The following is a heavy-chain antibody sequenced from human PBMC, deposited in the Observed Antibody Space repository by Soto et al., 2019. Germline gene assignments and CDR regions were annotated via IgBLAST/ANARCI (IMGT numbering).Heavy chain of an antibody. CDR1: GFTFSSYA. V-gene: IGHV3-30-3*01. Sequence: QVQLVESGGGVVQPGRSLRLSCAASGFTFSSYAMHWVRQAPGKGLEWVEVISYDGSNKYYADSVKGRFTISRDNSKNTLYLQMNSLRAEDTAVYYCARALSAGPHMYFDYWGQGTLVTVSS. D-gene: IGHD6-13*01. CDR2: ISYDGSNK. J-gene: IGHJ4*02. CDR3: ARALSAGPHMYFDY.